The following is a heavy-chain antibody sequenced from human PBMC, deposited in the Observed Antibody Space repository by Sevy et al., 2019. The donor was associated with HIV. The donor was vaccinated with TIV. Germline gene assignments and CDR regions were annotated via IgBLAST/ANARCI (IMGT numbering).Heavy chain of an antibody. V-gene: IGHV4-38-2*01. Sequence: SETLSLTCVVSNFSISSGYYWGWIRQPPGKGLEWIGNIYHGGSTYYNRSLKSRVTISVDTSKNHFSMRLGSVTAADTAVYYCARASGGDRLDYYGMDVWGQGTTVTVSS. CDR1: NFSISSGYY. J-gene: IGHJ6*02. CDR2: IYHGGST. D-gene: IGHD2-21*02. CDR3: ARASGGDRLDYYGMDV.